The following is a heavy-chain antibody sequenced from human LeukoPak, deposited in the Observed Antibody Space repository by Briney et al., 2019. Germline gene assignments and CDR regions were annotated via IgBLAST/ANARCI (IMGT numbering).Heavy chain of an antibody. V-gene: IGHV3-21*01. J-gene: IGHJ4*02. CDR1: GFTFSSYS. D-gene: IGHD5-18*01. CDR2: ISSSSSYI. CDR3: ARSGGTAMAPHGY. Sequence: GGSLRLSCAASGFTFSSYSMNWVRQAPGKGLEWVSSISSSSSYIYYADSVRGRFSISRDNAKNSLYLQMNSLRAEDTAVYYCARSGGTAMAPHGYWGQGTLVTVSS.